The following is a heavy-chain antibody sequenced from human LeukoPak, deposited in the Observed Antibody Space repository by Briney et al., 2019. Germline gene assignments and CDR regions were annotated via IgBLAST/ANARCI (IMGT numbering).Heavy chain of an antibody. CDR2: SYTSGST. CDR3: AGGPDSAKAGY. J-gene: IGHJ4*02. CDR1: GASISSGDFY. D-gene: IGHD3-3*01. Sequence: PSETLSLTCAVSGASISSGDFYWNWIRQPAGKGLEWIGRSYTSGSTDYSPSLQSRVTISLDTSKNQFSLKLRSVTAADSAMYYCAGGPDSAKAGYWGQGTLVAVSS. V-gene: IGHV4-61*02.